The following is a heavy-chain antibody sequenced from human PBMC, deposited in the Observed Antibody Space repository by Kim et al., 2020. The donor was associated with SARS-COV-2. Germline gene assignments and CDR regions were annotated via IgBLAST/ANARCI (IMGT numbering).Heavy chain of an antibody. D-gene: IGHD3-10*01. CDR1: GFTFSSYA. CDR2: FTGSGGNT. V-gene: IGHV3-23*01. CDR3: AKSAYGSGSFSGDY. J-gene: IGHJ4*02. Sequence: GGSLRLSCAASGFTFSSYAMSWVRQAPGKGLEWVSTFTGSGGNTYYADSVKGRFTISRDNSKNTLYLQMNSLRAEDTAVYYCAKSAYGSGSFSGDYWGQGTLVTVSS.